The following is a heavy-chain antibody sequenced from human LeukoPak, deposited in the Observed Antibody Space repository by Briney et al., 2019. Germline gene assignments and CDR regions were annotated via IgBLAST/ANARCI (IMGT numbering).Heavy chain of an antibody. D-gene: IGHD3-10*01. CDR3: ARDNPSVSYSFDY. V-gene: IGHV1-69*13. CDR2: IIPIFGTA. J-gene: IGHJ4*02. CDR1: GGTFSSYA. Sequence: SVKVSCKASGGTFSSYAISWVRQAPGQGLEWMGGIIPIFGTANYAQKFQGRVTITADESTSTAYMELSSLRSEDTAVYYCARDNPSVSYSFDYWGQGTLVTVSS.